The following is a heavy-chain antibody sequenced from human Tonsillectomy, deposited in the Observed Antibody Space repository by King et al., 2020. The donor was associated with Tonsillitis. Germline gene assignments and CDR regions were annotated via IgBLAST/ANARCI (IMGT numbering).Heavy chain of an antibody. D-gene: IGHD3-10*01. V-gene: IGHV4-61*02. CDR3: ARESGSGTYYAY. Sequence: QVQLQESGPGLVKPSQTVSLTCTVSGGSISSGDYYWSWIRQPAGKGLEWIGRIYTNGSTNYNPSLKSRVTMSVDTSKNQLSLKLSSVTAADTAFYYCARESGSGTYYAYWGQGTLVTVSS. J-gene: IGHJ4*02. CDR2: IYTNGST. CDR1: GGSISSGDYY.